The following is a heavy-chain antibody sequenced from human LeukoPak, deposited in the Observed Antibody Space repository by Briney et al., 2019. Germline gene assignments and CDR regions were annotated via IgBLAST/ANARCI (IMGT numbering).Heavy chain of an antibody. CDR2: INSDGRSI. J-gene: IGHJ4*02. CDR3: ARESWDDYGDY. D-gene: IGHD1-26*01. Sequence: GGSLRLSCAASGFNFNDYWMHWVRQGPGKGLVWVSRINSDGRSIDYADSVKGRFTISRDNAKNSLYLQMNSLRAEDTAVYYCARESWDDYGDYWGQGTLVTVSS. CDR1: GFNFNDYW. V-gene: IGHV3-74*01.